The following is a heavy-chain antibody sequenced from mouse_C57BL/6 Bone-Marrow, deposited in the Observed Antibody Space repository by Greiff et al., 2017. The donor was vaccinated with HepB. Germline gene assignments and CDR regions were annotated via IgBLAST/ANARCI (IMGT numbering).Heavy chain of an antibody. D-gene: IGHD1-1*01. CDR1: GYTFTNYW. J-gene: IGHJ1*03. V-gene: IGHV1-63*01. CDR3: ARRYYGSSPHWYFDV. Sequence: VQLVESGAELVRPGTSVKMSCKASGYTFTNYWIGWAKQRPGHGLEWIGDIYPGGGYTNYNEKFKGKATLTADKSSSTAYMQFSSLTSEDSAIYYCARRYYGSSPHWYFDVWGTGTTVTVSS. CDR2: IYPGGGYT.